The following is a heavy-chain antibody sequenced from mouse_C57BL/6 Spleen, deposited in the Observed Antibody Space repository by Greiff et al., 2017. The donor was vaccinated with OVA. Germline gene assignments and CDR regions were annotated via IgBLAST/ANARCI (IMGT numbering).Heavy chain of an antibody. V-gene: IGHV1-22*01. CDR1: GYTFTDYN. D-gene: IGHD1-1*01. CDR2: INPNNGGT. J-gene: IGHJ1*03. Sequence: VQLQQSGPELVKPGASVKMSCKASGYTFTDYNMHWVKQSHGKSLEWIGYINPNNGGTSYNQKFKGKATLTVNKSSSTAYMALRSLTSEDSAVYYCARYRGSGYWYFGVWGTGATVTVA. CDR3: ARYRGSGYWYFGV.